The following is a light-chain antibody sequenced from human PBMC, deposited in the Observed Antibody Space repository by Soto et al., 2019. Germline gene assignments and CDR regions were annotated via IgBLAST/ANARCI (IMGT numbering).Light chain of an antibody. CDR3: QQYSNSPLT. Sequence: EIVLTQSPGTLSLSPGERATLSCRASQTVSSYLTWYQQKPGQAPRLLIYGASNRATGIPDRFSGSGSGTDFTLTISRLEPEDFALYYCQQYSNSPLTFGQGTRLEIK. CDR1: QTVSSY. CDR2: GAS. J-gene: IGKJ5*01. V-gene: IGKV3-11*01.